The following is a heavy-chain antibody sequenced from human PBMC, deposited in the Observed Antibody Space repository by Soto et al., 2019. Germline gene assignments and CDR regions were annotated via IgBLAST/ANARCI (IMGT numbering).Heavy chain of an antibody. J-gene: IGHJ5*02. CDR2: IYYSGST. D-gene: IGHD3-22*01. Sequence: QVQLQESGPGLVKPSETLSLTCTVSGGSVSSGSYYWSWIRQPPGKGLEWIGYIYYSGSTNYNPSLKSLNTISVDKSKNQFALKLSSVTAADTAVYYCAREWGSGDSSCYYYANWFDPWGQGTLVTASS. CDR1: GGSVSSGSYY. CDR3: AREWGSGDSSCYYYANWFDP. V-gene: IGHV4-61*01.